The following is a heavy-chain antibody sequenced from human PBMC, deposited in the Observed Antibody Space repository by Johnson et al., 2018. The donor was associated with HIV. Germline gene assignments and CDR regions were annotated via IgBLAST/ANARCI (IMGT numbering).Heavy chain of an antibody. V-gene: IGHV3-23*04. CDR2: ISDTSGAT. CDR1: GFTFSNYA. D-gene: IGHD2-2*03. J-gene: IGHJ3*02. CDR3: ARATGSWMDAFDI. Sequence: VQLVESGGGVVQPGRSLRLSCAASGFTFSNYAMSWVRQAPGKGLEWVSSISDTSGATDYADSVKGRFTISRDNSKNTLYLQMNSLRAEDTAVYYCARATGSWMDAFDIWGQGTMVTVSS.